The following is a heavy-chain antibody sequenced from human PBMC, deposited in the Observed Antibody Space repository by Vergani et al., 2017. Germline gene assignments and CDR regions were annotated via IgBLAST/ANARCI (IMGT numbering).Heavy chain of an antibody. CDR2: INHSGST. Sequence: QVQLQESGPGLVKPSQTLSLTCTVYGGSFSGYYWSWIRQPPGKGLEWIGEINHSGSTNYNPSLKSRVTISVDTSKNQFSLKLSSVTAADTAVYYCARGETITIFSLVTEKYYYYMDVWGKGTTVTVSS. CDR1: GGSFSGYY. J-gene: IGHJ6*03. D-gene: IGHD3-9*01. V-gene: IGHV4-34*09. CDR3: ARGETITIFSLVTEKYYYYMDV.